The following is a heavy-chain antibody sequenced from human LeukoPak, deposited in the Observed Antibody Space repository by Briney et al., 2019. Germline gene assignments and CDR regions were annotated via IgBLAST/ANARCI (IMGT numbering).Heavy chain of an antibody. Sequence: SETLSLTCSVSGGSISTYYWSWIRQPPGKGLEWIGYMFYSGSTNYIPSLKSRVTISVDTSKNQFSLKLSSVTAADTAVYYCARDAVSFDRWGQGTLVTVSS. J-gene: IGHJ4*02. V-gene: IGHV4-59*01. CDR3: ARDAVSFDR. CDR2: MFYSGST. CDR1: GGSISTYY.